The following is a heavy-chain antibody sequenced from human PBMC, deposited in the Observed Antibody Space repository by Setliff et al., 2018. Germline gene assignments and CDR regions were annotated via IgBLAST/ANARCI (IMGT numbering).Heavy chain of an antibody. V-gene: IGHV7-4-1*02. D-gene: IGHD3-22*01. J-gene: IGHJ6*03. Sequence: ASVKVSCKASGYGFSTYAMSWIRQAPGQGLEWMGWINTNTGNPSYAQGFTGRFVFSLDTSVSTAYLQISSLKPEDTAVYYCATNPPKGPSGGYYYDDPYYYYMDVWGKGTTVTVSS. CDR3: ATNPPKGPSGGYYYDDPYYYYMDV. CDR1: GYGFSTYA. CDR2: INTNTGNP.